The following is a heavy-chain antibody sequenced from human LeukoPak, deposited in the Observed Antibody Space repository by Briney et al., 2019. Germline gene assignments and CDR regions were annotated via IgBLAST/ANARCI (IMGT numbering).Heavy chain of an antibody. D-gene: IGHD5-18*01. CDR2: LYTSGST. Sequence: SETLSLTCAVSGYSISSGYYWSWISQPAGKGLEWVGRLYTSGSTNYNPPLNSRVTISVDTTKNQFFLKLISVTAADTAVYYCARRTPGGYTYLDYWGQGTLVTVSS. CDR1: GYSISSGYY. J-gene: IGHJ4*02. CDR3: ARRTPGGYTYLDY. V-gene: IGHV4-61*02.